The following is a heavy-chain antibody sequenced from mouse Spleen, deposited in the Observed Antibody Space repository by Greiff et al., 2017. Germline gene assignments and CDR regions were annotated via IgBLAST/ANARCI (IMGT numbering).Heavy chain of an antibody. V-gene: IGHV1-26*01. CDR1: GYTFTDYY. CDR3: ARRFTTVDY. D-gene: IGHD1-1*01. J-gene: IGHJ2*01. CDR2: INPNNGGT. Sequence: EVQLQQSGPELVKPGASVKISCKASGYTFTDYYMNWVKQSHGKSLEWIGDINPNNGGTSYNQKFKGKATLTVDKSSSTAYMELRSLTSEDSAVYYCARRFTTVDYWGQGTTLTVSS.